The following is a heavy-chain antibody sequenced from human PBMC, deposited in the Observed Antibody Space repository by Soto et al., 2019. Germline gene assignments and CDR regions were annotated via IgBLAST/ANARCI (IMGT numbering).Heavy chain of an antibody. CDR3: ARTRLGMGGYPYYYYGMDV. J-gene: IGHJ6*02. Sequence: QVQLVQSGAEVKKPGASVKVSCKASGYTFTSYGISWVRQAPGQGLEWMGWISAYNGNTNYAQNLQGRVTMTTDTSTSTAYMELRSLRSDDTAVYYCARTRLGMGGYPYYYYGMDVGGQGTTVTVSS. CDR1: GYTFTSYG. V-gene: IGHV1-18*01. D-gene: IGHD3-22*01. CDR2: ISAYNGNT.